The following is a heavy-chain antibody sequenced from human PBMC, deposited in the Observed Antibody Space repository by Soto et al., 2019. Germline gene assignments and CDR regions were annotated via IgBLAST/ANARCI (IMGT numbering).Heavy chain of an antibody. V-gene: IGHV4-34*01. CDR3: ARGVGTMVRGGPTHYYYYGMDV. CDR1: GGSFSGYY. Sequence: SETLYLTCAVYGGSFSGYYWSWIRQPPGKGLEWIGEINHSGSTNYNPSLKSRVTISVDTSKNQFSLKLSSVTAADTAVYYCARGVGTMVRGGPTHYYYYGMDVWGQGTTVTVS. CDR2: INHSGST. J-gene: IGHJ6*02. D-gene: IGHD3-10*01.